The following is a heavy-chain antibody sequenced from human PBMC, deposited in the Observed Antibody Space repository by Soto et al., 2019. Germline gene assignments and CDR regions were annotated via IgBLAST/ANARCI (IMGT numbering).Heavy chain of an antibody. CDR3: ASSSVDTAMVVY. CDR2: ISYDGSNK. V-gene: IGHV3-30-3*01. D-gene: IGHD5-18*01. J-gene: IGHJ4*02. Sequence: GGSLRLSCAASGFTFSSYAMHWVRQAPGKGLEWVAVISYDGSNKYYADSVKGRFTISRDNSKNTLYLQMNSLRAEDTAVYYCASSSVDTAMVVYWGQGTLVTVSS. CDR1: GFTFSSYA.